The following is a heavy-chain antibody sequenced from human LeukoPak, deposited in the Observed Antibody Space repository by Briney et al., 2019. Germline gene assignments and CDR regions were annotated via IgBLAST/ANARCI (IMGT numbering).Heavy chain of an antibody. CDR2: IYYRGNT. J-gene: IGHJ5*02. Sequence: SETLSLTCTVSGGSINSFYWSWIRQPPGKGLEWIGYIYYRGNTNYNPSLKSRVTISLETSMNQFSLKLSSVTAADTAVYYCARTAVAFRNWFDPWGQGTLVTVSS. D-gene: IGHD6-19*01. CDR1: GGSINSFY. CDR3: ARTAVAFRNWFDP. V-gene: IGHV4-59*08.